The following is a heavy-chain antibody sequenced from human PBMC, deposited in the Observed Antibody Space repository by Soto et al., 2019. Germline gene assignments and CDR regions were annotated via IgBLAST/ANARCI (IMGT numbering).Heavy chain of an antibody. CDR1: GGSISSGGYY. CDR2: IYYSGST. Sequence: SETLSLTCTVSGGSISSGGYYWSWIRQHPGKGLEWIGYIYYSGSTYYNPSLKSRVTISVDTSKNQFSLKLSSVTAADTAVYYCEREERDTAMGNWFDPWGQGTLVTVSS. J-gene: IGHJ5*02. V-gene: IGHV4-31*03. CDR3: EREERDTAMGNWFDP. D-gene: IGHD5-18*01.